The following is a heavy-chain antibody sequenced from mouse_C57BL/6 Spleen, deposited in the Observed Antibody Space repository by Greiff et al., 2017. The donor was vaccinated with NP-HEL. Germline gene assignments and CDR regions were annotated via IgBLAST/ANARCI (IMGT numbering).Heavy chain of an antibody. J-gene: IGHJ4*01. CDR1: GFTFTDYY. D-gene: IGHD1-1*01. CDR2: VYPYNGGT. V-gene: IGHV1-36*01. Sequence: EVQLQESGPVLVKPGPSVKISCKASGFTFTDYYMHWVKQSHGKSLEWIGLVYPYNGGTSYNQKFKGKATLTVDTSSSTAYMALNSLTSEDSAVSFCARSRLLRYFMDYWGQGTSVTVSS. CDR3: ARSRLLRYFMDY.